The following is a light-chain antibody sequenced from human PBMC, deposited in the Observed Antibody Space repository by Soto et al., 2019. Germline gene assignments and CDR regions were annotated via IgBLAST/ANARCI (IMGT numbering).Light chain of an antibody. J-gene: IGKJ1*01. CDR2: DAS. CDR1: QSVSSN. CDR3: QQYGSSLAWT. Sequence: EIVLTQSPATLSLSPGERATLSCRASQSVSSNLAWYRQKPGQAPRLLIYDASSRATGIPDRFSGSGSGTDFTLTISRLEPEDFAVYYCQQYGSSLAWTFGQGTKVDIK. V-gene: IGKV3-20*01.